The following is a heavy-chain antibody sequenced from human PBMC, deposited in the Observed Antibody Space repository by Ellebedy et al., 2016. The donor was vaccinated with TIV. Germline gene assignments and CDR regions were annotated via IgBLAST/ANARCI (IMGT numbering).Heavy chain of an antibody. CDR1: GFTFSSYS. Sequence: GESLMISCVVSGFTFSSYSMNWVRQAPGKGLEWLSYISNSGSAIYYADSVKGRFSISRDNAKNSVFLQMNSLRDEDTAVYYCAALGLVVTADYWGQGTLVTVSS. J-gene: IGHJ4*02. D-gene: IGHD2-21*02. V-gene: IGHV3-48*02. CDR3: AALGLVVTADY. CDR2: ISNSGSAI.